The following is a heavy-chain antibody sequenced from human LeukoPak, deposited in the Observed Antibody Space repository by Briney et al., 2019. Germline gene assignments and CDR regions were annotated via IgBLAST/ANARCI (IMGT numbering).Heavy chain of an antibody. J-gene: IGHJ5*02. CDR3: ARDFRYCSSTSCYGSWFDP. Sequence: SETLSLTCTVSGGSVSSGSYYWSWIRQPPGKGLEWIGYIYYSGSTNYNPSLTSRVTISVDTSKNQFSLKLSSVTAADTAVYYCARDFRYCSSTSCYGSWFDPWGQGTLVTVSS. CDR2: IYYSGST. D-gene: IGHD2-2*01. V-gene: IGHV4-61*01. CDR1: GGSVSSGSYY.